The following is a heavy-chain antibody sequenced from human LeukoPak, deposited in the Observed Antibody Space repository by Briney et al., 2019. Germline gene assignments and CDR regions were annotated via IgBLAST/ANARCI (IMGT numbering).Heavy chain of an antibody. D-gene: IGHD5-12*01. CDR2: IGTAGDT. Sequence: GGSLRLSCAASGFTFSSYDMHWVRQATGKGLEWVSAIGTAGDTYYPGSVKGRFTISRDNSKNTLYLQMNSLRAEDTAVYYCAKEDESGYDLGTTFDYWGQGTLVTVSS. J-gene: IGHJ4*02. V-gene: IGHV3-13*01. CDR1: GFTFSSYD. CDR3: AKEDESGYDLGTTFDY.